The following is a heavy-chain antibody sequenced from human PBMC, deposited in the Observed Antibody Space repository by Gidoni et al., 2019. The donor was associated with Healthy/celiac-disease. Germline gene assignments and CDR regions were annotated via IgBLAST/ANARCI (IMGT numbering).Heavy chain of an antibody. V-gene: IGHV4-34*01. D-gene: IGHD5-18*01. Sequence: QVLLQQWGAGLLKPSETLSLTCAVYGGSFSGYSWSWIRQPPGKGLEWIGEINHSGSTNYNPSLKSRVTISVDTSKNQFSLKLSSVTAADTAVYYCARGRRGYTRNQYYYYGMDIWGQGTTVTVSS. J-gene: IGHJ6*02. CDR3: ARGRRGYTRNQYYYYGMDI. CDR1: GGSFSGYS. CDR2: INHSGST.